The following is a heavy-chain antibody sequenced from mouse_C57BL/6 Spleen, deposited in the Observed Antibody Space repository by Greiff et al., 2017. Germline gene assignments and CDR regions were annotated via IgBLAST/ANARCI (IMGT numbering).Heavy chain of an antibody. J-gene: IGHJ3*01. CDR1: GYTFTSYW. CDR3: ARDLPYGSSYVSWFAY. CDR2: IYPGSGST. Sequence: QVQLQQPGAELVKPGASVKMSCKASGYTFTSYWITWVKQRPGQGLEWIGDIYPGSGSTNYNEKFKSKATLTVDTSSSTAYMQLSSLTSEDSAVYYCARDLPYGSSYVSWFAYWGQGTLVTVSA. V-gene: IGHV1-55*01. D-gene: IGHD1-1*01.